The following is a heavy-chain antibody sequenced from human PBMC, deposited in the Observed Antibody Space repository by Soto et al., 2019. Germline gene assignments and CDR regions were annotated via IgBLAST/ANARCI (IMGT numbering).Heavy chain of an antibody. V-gene: IGHV6-1*01. CDR3: ARDEGSIAALFLDY. CDR2: TYYRSKWYN. CDR1: GVSVSINSAA. J-gene: IGHJ4*02. Sequence: SQTPSLPCAISGVSVSINSAAWNWIRQSPSRGLEWLGRTYYRSKWYNDYAVSVKSRLTINPDTSKNQFSLLLNSVAPDDTAVYYCARDEGSIAALFLDYWGQGTLVTVSS. D-gene: IGHD6-6*01.